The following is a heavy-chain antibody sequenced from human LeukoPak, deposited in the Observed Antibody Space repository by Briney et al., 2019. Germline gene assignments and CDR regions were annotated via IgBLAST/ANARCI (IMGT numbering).Heavy chain of an antibody. CDR3: ARAHFDY. Sequence: GGSLRLSCAASGFTFSSYAMHWVRQAPGKGLEYVSAISSNGGSTYYANSVKGRFTISRDNSKNTLYLQMGSLRAEDTAVYYCARAHFDYWGQGTLVTVSS. J-gene: IGHJ4*02. CDR2: ISSNGGST. V-gene: IGHV3-64*01. CDR1: GFTFSSYA.